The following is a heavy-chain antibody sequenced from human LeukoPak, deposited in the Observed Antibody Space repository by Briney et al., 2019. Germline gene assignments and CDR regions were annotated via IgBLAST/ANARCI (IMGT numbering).Heavy chain of an antibody. V-gene: IGHV3-30*18. J-gene: IGHJ4*02. CDR3: AKDAQLVAGTYFDY. D-gene: IGHD6-19*01. CDR1: GFNFSSYG. CDR2: ISYDGSNK. Sequence: PGGSLRLSCAASGFNFSSYGMHWVRQAPGKGLEWVAVISYDGSNKYYADSVKGRFTISRDNSKNTLYLQMNSLRAEDTAVYYCAKDAQLVAGTYFDYWGQGTLVTVSS.